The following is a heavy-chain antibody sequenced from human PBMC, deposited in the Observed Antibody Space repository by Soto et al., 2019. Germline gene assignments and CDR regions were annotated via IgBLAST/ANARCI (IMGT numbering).Heavy chain of an antibody. CDR2: IVVGSGNT. CDR1: GFTFTSSA. Sequence: SVTVSCKASGFTFTSSAVQWVRQARGQRLEWIGWIVVGSGNTNYAQKFQERVTITRDMSTSTAYMELSSLRSEDTAVYYCAADPSYYYDSSGYPNWFDPGGQGTLVTVSS. V-gene: IGHV1-58*01. CDR3: AADPSYYYDSSGYPNWFDP. D-gene: IGHD3-22*01. J-gene: IGHJ5*02.